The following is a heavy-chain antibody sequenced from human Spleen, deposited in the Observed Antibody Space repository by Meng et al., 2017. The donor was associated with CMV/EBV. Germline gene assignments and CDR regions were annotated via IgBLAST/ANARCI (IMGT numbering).Heavy chain of an antibody. CDR1: RFTFSSYS. CDR2: ISSSSSYI. CDR3: TTEGGDRGSEISFFIGNYYGMDV. Sequence: GESLKISCAASRFTFSSYSMNWVRQAPGKGLEWVSSISSSSSYIYYTDSVKGRFTISRDNAKNSLYLQMNSLRAEDTAVYHCTTEGGDRGSEISFFIGNYYGMDVWGQGTTVTVSS. J-gene: IGHJ6*02. V-gene: IGHV3-21*03. D-gene: IGHD3-10*01.